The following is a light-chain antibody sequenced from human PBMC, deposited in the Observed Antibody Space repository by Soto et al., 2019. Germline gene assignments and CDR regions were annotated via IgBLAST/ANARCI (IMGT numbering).Light chain of an antibody. CDR3: CSYAGSYTHVV. CDR2: DVS. CDR1: SSDVGHYNY. J-gene: IGLJ2*01. V-gene: IGLV2-11*01. Sequence: QSALTQPRSVSGSPGQSVTISCTGTSSDVGHYNYVSWYQQHPGKAPKFMIYDVSKRPSGVPDRFSGSKSGNTASLTISGLQAEDEADYYCCSYAGSYTHVVFGGGTKLTVL.